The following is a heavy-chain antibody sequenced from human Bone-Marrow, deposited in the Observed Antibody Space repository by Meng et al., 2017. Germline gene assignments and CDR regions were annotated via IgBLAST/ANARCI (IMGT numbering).Heavy chain of an antibody. J-gene: IGHJ4*02. CDR1: EFTFSSYG. CDR2: IWYDGSNK. Sequence: GGSLRRSCAASEFTFSSYGMHWVRQAPGKGLEWVAVIWYDGSNKYYADSVKGRFTISRDNSKNTLYLQMNSLRAEGTAVYYCARDSSGYYGVDYWGQGTLVTVSS. D-gene: IGHD3-22*01. V-gene: IGHV3-33*01. CDR3: ARDSSGYYGVDY.